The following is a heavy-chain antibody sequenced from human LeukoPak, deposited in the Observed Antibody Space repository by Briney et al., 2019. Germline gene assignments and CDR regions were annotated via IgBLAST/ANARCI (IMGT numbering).Heavy chain of an antibody. J-gene: IGHJ4*02. CDR1: GGSFSGYY. V-gene: IGHV4-34*01. CDR2: INHSGST. Sequence: SETLSLTCAVYGGSFSGYYWSWIRQPPGKGLEWIGEINHSGSTNYNPSLKSRVTISVDTSKNQFSLKLSSVTAADTAVYYCARHPGYSYGYFDYWGQGTLVTVSS. CDR3: ARHPGYSYGYFDY. D-gene: IGHD5-18*01.